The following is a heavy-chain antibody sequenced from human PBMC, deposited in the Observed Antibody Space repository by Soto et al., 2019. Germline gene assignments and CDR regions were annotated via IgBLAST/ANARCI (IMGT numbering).Heavy chain of an antibody. CDR2: SVHSGAK. Sequence: PAETLSLTCSVSGGSVSSGGYYWGWILHTPGKGLEWIASSVHSGAKYYNPSLKHRVTISVDTSKNEFFLKLSSSTALDTPIYYCARRGERAPPTNWFDPWGQGIMVTVSS. CDR1: GGSVSSGGYY. CDR3: ARRGERAPPTNWFDP. J-gene: IGHJ5*02. D-gene: IGHD5-12*01. V-gene: IGHV4-39*01.